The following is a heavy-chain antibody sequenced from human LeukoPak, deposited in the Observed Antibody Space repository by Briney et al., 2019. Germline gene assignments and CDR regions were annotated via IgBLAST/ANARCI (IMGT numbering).Heavy chain of an antibody. J-gene: IGHJ4*02. D-gene: IGHD3-22*01. CDR1: GFTFSSYG. CDR3: ARDMDYYDSSGCFDY. Sequence: GGSLRLSCAASGFTFSSYGMSWVRQAPGKGLEWVANIKQDGSEKYYVDSVKGRFTISRDNAKNSLYLQMNSLRAEDTAVYYCARDMDYYDSSGCFDYWGQGTLVTVSS. CDR2: IKQDGSEK. V-gene: IGHV3-7*01.